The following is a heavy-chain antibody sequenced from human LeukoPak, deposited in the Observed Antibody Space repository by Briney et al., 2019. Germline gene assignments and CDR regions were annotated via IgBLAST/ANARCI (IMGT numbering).Heavy chain of an antibody. D-gene: IGHD3-10*01. Sequence: GMSLRLSCAASGVTLSPYGMHWVRQAPGKGLEWVAVISYEGGTQHCADSVKGRFIISRDNPRNTLYLQMNILRTEDTAVYYCAKEGTPQVSTWYDLWGQGTQVIVSS. CDR1: GVTLSPYG. V-gene: IGHV3-30*18. CDR3: AKEGTPQVSTWYDL. CDR2: ISYEGGTQ. J-gene: IGHJ5*02.